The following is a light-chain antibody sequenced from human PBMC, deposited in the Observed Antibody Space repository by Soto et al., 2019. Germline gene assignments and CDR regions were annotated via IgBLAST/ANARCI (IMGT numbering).Light chain of an antibody. J-gene: IGKJ2*01. V-gene: IGKV3-15*01. CDR2: GAS. CDR1: QRVTNN. CDR3: QQYNYWPPTYT. Sequence: EIVMTQSPATLSVSPGERATISCRASQRVTNNLAWYQQKPGQAPRLLIYGASTRATGIPARFSGSGSGTEFTLTVSSLQSEDFAVYYCQQYNYWPPTYTFGQGTKVDIK.